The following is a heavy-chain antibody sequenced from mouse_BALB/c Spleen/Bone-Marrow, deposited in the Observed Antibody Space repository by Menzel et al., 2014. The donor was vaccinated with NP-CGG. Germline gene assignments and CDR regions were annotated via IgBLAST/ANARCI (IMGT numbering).Heavy chain of an antibody. V-gene: IGHV5-9-4*01. J-gene: IGHJ2*01. CDR1: GFTFSYYA. CDR3: ARDSSGYFDY. Sequence: EVQRVESGGGLVKPGGSLKLSCAASGFTFSYYAMSWVRQSPEKSLEWVAEISSGGSYTYYPDTVTGRFTISRDNAKNTLYLEMSSLRSEDTTMYYCARDSSGYFDYWGQGTTLTVSS. CDR2: ISSGGSYT. D-gene: IGHD3-1*01.